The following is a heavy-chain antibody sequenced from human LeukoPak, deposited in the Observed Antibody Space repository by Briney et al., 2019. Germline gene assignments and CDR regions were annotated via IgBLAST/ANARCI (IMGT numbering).Heavy chain of an antibody. CDR1: GYTFTGYY. Sequence: GSVKVSCKASGYTFTGYYMHWVRQAPGQGLEWMGWINPNSGGTNYAQKFQGRVTMTRDTSISTAYMELSRLRSDDTAVYYCASGRVVVVAATNFDYWGQGTLVTVSS. J-gene: IGHJ4*02. CDR3: ASGRVVVVAATNFDY. CDR2: INPNSGGT. D-gene: IGHD2-15*01. V-gene: IGHV1-2*02.